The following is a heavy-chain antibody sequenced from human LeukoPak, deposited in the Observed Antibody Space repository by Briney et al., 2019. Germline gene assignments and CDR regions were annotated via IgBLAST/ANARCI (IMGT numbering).Heavy chain of an antibody. CDR1: GFTFSNYN. Sequence: PGGSLRLSCAASGFTFSNYNINWVRQAPGKGLEWISSITTGNNYIYYADSVKGRFTISRDNAKNSLYLQMNSLRAEDTAIYFCARERGYSGYPFDYWGQGTLVTVSS. CDR3: ARERGYSGYPFDY. V-gene: IGHV3-21*01. D-gene: IGHD5-12*01. J-gene: IGHJ4*02. CDR2: ITTGNNYI.